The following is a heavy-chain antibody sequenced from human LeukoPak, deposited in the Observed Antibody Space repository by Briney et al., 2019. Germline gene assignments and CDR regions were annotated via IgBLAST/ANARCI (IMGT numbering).Heavy chain of an antibody. CDR3: EGGILSGYYFDS. J-gene: IGHJ4*02. CDR2: IHYSGSA. V-gene: IGHV4-34*01. D-gene: IGHD2-15*01. Sequence: ASETLSLTCAVYVGSFNGYYWSWIRHSPGKGVEWIAEIHYSGSATYNTSLKSRVTILGDPSKNQGSLRVTSVTGAKTAEYYCEGGILSGYYFDSWGQGSLVTVSS. CDR1: VGSFNGYY.